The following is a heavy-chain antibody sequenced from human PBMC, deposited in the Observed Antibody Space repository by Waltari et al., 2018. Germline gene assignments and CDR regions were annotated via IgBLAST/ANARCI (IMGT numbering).Heavy chain of an antibody. CDR1: GFTVSSKY. Sequence: EVQLEESGGGLIKPGGSLRLSCAVSGFTVSSKYMRWVRQAPGKGLGWVSVIYSGGSIYYADSVKGRFTISRGNSKNTVYLQMNSLRVEDTAVYYCAREAPGYFDLWGRGTLVTVSS. CDR3: AREAPGYFDL. CDR2: IYSGGSI. V-gene: IGHV3-53*01. J-gene: IGHJ2*01.